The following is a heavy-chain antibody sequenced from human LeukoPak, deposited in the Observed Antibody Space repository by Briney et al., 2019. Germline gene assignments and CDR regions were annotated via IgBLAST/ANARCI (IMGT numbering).Heavy chain of an antibody. CDR3: AREALFHYDY. CDR2: IYSGGST. Sequence: GGSLRLSCAASGFTVSSNYMSWVRQAPGKGLEWVSVIYSGGSTYYADSVKGRFTISRDNSMNTLYLQMNSLRAEDTAVYYCAREALFHYDYWGQGTLVTVSS. V-gene: IGHV3-66*02. D-gene: IGHD3-3*01. CDR1: GFTVSSNY. J-gene: IGHJ4*02.